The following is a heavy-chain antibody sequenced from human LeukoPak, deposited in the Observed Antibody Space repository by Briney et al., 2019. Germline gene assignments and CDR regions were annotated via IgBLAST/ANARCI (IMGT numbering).Heavy chain of an antibody. V-gene: IGHV3-53*01. Sequence: PGGSLRLSCAASGFTVSVNYMSWVRQAPGKGLEWVSVIYSGGSTYYADSVKGRFTISRDNSKNTVYLQMSSQRAEDTAVYYCARDGSYARSFDYWGQGTLVTVSS. CDR1: GFTVSVNY. D-gene: IGHD2-2*01. J-gene: IGHJ4*02. CDR3: ARDGSYARSFDY. CDR2: IYSGGST.